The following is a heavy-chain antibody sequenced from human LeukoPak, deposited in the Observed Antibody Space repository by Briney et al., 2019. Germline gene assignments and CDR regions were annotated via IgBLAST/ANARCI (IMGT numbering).Heavy chain of an antibody. CDR3: AKDRGDGYNSVVFDY. V-gene: IGHV3-23*01. D-gene: IGHD5-24*01. CDR2: ISGSGGST. CDR1: GFTFSSYA. Sequence: GGSLRLSCAASGFTFSSYAMSWVRQAPGKGLEWVSAISGSGGSTYYADSVKGRFTISRDNSKNTLYLQMNSLRAEDTAVHYCAKDRGDGYNSVVFDYWGQGTLVTVSS. J-gene: IGHJ4*02.